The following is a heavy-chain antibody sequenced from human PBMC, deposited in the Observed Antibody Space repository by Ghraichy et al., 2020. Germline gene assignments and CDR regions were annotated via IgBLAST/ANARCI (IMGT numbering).Heavy chain of an antibody. J-gene: IGHJ4*02. Sequence: ASVKVSCKASGYTFTGYYMHWVRQAPGQGLEWMAWINPNSGGTNYAQKFQGRVTMTRDTSISTAYMEMSRLRSDDTAVYYCARADFDSSGYYYFDSWGQGTLVTVSS. CDR1: GYTFTGYY. CDR3: ARADFDSSGYYYFDS. D-gene: IGHD3-22*01. V-gene: IGHV1-2*02. CDR2: INPNSGGT.